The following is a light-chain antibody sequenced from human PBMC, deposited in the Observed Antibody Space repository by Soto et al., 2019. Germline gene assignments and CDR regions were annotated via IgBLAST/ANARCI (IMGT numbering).Light chain of an antibody. CDR1: SSDVGSYNL. CDR3: CSYAGSSALYV. J-gene: IGLJ1*01. V-gene: IGLV2-23*02. Sequence: QSVLTQPASVSGSPGQSITISCSGTSSDVGSYNLVSWYQQHPGKAPKLMIYEVSKRPSGLSNRFSGSKSGNTASLTISGLQAEDEADYYCCSYAGSSALYVFGTGTKLTGL. CDR2: EVS.